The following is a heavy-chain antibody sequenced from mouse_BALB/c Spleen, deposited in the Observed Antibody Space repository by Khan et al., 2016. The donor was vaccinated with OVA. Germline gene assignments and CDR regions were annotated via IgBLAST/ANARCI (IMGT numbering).Heavy chain of an antibody. CDR2: ISYSGST. J-gene: IGHJ2*01. CDR3: ARTARIKY. CDR1: GYSITSGYG. Sequence: EVQLQESGPGLVKPSQSLSLTCTVTGYSITSGYGWNWIRQFPGNKLEWMGHISYSGSTNYNPSPKSRISITQATSKNQFFLQLNSVTTEYTATYYCARTARIKYWGQGTTLTVAS. V-gene: IGHV3-2*02. D-gene: IGHD1-2*01.